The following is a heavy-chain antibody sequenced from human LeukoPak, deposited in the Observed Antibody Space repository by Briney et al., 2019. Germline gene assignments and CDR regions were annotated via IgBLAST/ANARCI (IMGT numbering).Heavy chain of an antibody. CDR3: TTDVRDEYSSGWYPIGY. CDR1: GFSFSTYS. V-gene: IGHV3-21*01. J-gene: IGHJ4*02. D-gene: IGHD6-19*01. Sequence: PGGSLRLSCAAPGFSFSTYSMNWVRQAPGKGLEWVSSISSGGRYLYYADSVKGRFTISRDNAKNSLYLQMNSLRAEDTAVYYCTTDVRDEYSSGWYPIGYWGQGTLVTVSS. CDR2: ISSGGRYL.